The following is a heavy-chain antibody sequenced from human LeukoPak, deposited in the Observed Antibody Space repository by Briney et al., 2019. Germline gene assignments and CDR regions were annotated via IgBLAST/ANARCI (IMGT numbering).Heavy chain of an antibody. CDR1: GFTFTNYW. J-gene: IGHJ4*02. V-gene: IGHV3-7*01. CDR3: ARENWAPYD. CDR2: IKEAGRER. Sequence: GGSLRLSCAASGFTFTNYWVAWVGQAPGAGLEWVSSIKEAGRERNYVDSVKGRFTISRDNAKNSLYLQMNSLRAEDTAVYYCARENWAPYDWGQGTLVTVSS. D-gene: IGHD3-3*01.